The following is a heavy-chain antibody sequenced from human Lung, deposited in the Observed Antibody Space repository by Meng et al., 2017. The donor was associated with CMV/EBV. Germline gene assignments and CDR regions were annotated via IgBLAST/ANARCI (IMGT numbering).Heavy chain of an antibody. CDR1: VLTDTSYY. V-gene: IGHV3-53*01. CDR2: IYSSGRT. J-gene: IGHJ5*02. Sequence: EVALVAPGGGLIPRGGFSTLSCAASVLTDTSYYMHGVRQAPGKGLEWVSVIYSSGRTYYADSVKGRFTISRDNSKNTVDLQMNTLRAEDTAIYYWVRGPLLGWFDPWGQGALVTVSS. CDR3: VRGPLLGWFDP.